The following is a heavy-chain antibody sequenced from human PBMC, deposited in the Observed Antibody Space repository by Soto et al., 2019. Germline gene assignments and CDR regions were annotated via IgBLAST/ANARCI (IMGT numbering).Heavy chain of an antibody. Sequence: EVQLVESGGGLVQPGGSLRLSCAASGFTFSSYWMSWVRQAPGKGLEWVANIKQDGSEKYYVDSVKGRFTISRDNAKNSLYLQMNSLRAEDTAVYYCARARSSSWDDLSTYYYYMDVWGKGTTVTVSS. D-gene: IGHD6-13*01. V-gene: IGHV3-7*01. CDR2: IKQDGSEK. CDR1: GFTFSSYW. CDR3: ARARSSSWDDLSTYYYYMDV. J-gene: IGHJ6*03.